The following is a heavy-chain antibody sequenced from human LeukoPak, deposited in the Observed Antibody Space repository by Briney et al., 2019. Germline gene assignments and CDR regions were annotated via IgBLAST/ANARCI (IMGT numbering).Heavy chain of an antibody. V-gene: IGHV1-2*02. CDR1: GGTFTAYY. J-gene: IGHJ4*02. CDR3: ARDLGEPYYFDQ. CDR2: INPNSGVT. Sequence: ASVKVSCKASGGTFTAYYMHWVRQAPGQGLEWMGWINPNSGVTDYAQKFQGRVTMTRDTSVTTAYMEVSRLRSDDTAVYYCARDLGEPYYFDQWGQGTPVTVSS.